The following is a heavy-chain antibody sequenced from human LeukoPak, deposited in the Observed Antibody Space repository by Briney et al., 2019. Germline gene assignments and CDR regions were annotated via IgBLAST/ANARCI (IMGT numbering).Heavy chain of an antibody. CDR2: ISIGSTYT. J-gene: IGHJ2*01. CDR3: VGSDTIGYTPREWDYWFFDL. Sequence: GGSLRLSCAASGFSFSSYTMNWVRQAPEKGLEWVSSISIGSTYTYYADSVKGRFTISRDNAKNSLYLQMNSLRAEDTAVYYCVGSDTIGYTPREWDYWFFDLWGRGTLVTVSS. CDR1: GFSFSSYT. V-gene: IGHV3-21*01. D-gene: IGHD3-16*02.